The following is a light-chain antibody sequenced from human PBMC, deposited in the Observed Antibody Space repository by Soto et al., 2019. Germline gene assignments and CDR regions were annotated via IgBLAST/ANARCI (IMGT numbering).Light chain of an antibody. Sequence: QSVLTQPPSASGTPGQRVTISCSGSSSNIGSNYVYWYQQLPGTAPKLLIYRNNQRPSGVPDRFSGSKSGNTASLTVSGLQAEDEADYYCSSYAGSNLWVFGGGTKLTVL. CDR2: RNN. CDR3: SSYAGSNLWV. V-gene: IGLV1-47*01. J-gene: IGLJ3*02. CDR1: SSNIGSNY.